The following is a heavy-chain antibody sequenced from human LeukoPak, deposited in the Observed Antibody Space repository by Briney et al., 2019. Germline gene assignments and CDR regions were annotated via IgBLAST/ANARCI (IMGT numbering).Heavy chain of an antibody. Sequence: ASVKVSCKASGYTFTSYAMHWVRQAPGQRLEWMGSINAGNGNTKSSQEFQGRVTITSDTYASTAYMELSSLRSEDTAVYYCARVVESSGWSADYWGQGTLVTVSS. J-gene: IGHJ4*02. V-gene: IGHV1-3*01. CDR2: INAGNGNT. D-gene: IGHD6-19*01. CDR3: ARVVESSGWSADY. CDR1: GYTFTSYA.